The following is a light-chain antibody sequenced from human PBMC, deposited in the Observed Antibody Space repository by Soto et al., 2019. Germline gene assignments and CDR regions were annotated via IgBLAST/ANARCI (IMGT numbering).Light chain of an antibody. Sequence: QSVLAQPASVSGSPGQSITISCTGTSSDIGAYNYVSWYQQHPGKAPKLMIYEVSNRPSGISNRFSGSKSGNTASLTISGLQADDEADYYCSSYTSTSSYVFGTGTKVTLL. CDR2: EVS. CDR1: SSDIGAYNY. V-gene: IGLV2-14*01. J-gene: IGLJ1*01. CDR3: SSYTSTSSYV.